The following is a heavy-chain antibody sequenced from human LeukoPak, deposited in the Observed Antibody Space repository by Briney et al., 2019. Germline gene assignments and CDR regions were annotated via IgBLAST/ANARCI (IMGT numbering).Heavy chain of an antibody. CDR2: IIPIFGTA. Sequence: SVKVSCKASGGTFSSYAISWVRQAPGQGLEWMGGIIPIFGTANYAQKFQGRVTITADESTSTAYMELSSLRSEDTAVYYCARVLRSPPRGSSSWYYFGYWGQGTLVTVSS. J-gene: IGHJ4*02. D-gene: IGHD6-13*01. CDR1: GGTFSSYA. V-gene: IGHV1-69*13. CDR3: ARVLRSPPRGSSSWYYFGY.